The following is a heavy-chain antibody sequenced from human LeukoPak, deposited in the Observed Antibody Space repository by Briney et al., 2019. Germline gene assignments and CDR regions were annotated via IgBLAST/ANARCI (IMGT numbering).Heavy chain of an antibody. CDR3: AKGSYYDSSGSFYFDY. D-gene: IGHD3-22*01. CDR2: ISGSGDNT. V-gene: IGHV3-23*01. Sequence: PGRSLRLSCAASGFTFRSYGMHWVRQAPGKGLEWVSGISGSGDNTYYADSVKGRFTISRDNSKNTLYVQVNSLGTEDTAAYYCAKGSYYDSSGSFYFDYWGQGTLVTVSS. J-gene: IGHJ4*02. CDR1: GFTFRSYG.